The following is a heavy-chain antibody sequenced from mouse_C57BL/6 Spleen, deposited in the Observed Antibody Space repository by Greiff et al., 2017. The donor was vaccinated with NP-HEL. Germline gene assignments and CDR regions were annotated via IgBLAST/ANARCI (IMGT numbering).Heavy chain of an antibody. J-gene: IGHJ2*01. Sequence: EVKLVESGPELVKPGASVKISCKASGYSFTDYNMNWVKQSNGKSLEWIGVINPNYGTTSYNQKFKGKATLTVDQSSSTAYMQLNSLTSEDSAVYYCAREDYGSSSFDYWGQGTTLTVSS. D-gene: IGHD1-1*01. V-gene: IGHV1-39*01. CDR2: INPNYGTT. CDR1: GYSFTDYN. CDR3: AREDYGSSSFDY.